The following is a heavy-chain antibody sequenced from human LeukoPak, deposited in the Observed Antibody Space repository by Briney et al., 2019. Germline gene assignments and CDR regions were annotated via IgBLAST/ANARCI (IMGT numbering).Heavy chain of an antibody. D-gene: IGHD6-6*01. J-gene: IGHJ5*02. CDR2: MNPNSGNT. V-gene: IGHV1-8*01. Sequence: ASVKVSCKASGYTFTSYDINWVRQATGQGLEWMGWMNPNSGNTGYAQKFQGRVPMTWNTSISTAYMELSSLKSEDTAVYYCAKIGAAARRTPNPRWFDPWGQGTLVTVSS. CDR1: GYTFTSYD. CDR3: AKIGAAARRTPNPRWFDP.